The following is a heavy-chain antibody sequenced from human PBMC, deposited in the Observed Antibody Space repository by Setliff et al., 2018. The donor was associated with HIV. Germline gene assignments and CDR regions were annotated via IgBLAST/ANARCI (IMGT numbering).Heavy chain of an antibody. CDR2: IYSDGRT. Sequence: GGSLRLSCAASGFTVSDNHMTWVRQAPGKGLEWVSFIYSDGRTFYTDSVQCRFTISRDDSKNMLYLQMHSVRVDDTAAYYCAKGVKWLDPWGQGTLVTVSS. J-gene: IGHJ5*02. CDR1: GFTVSDNH. D-gene: IGHD3-16*01. CDR3: AKGVKWLDP. V-gene: IGHV3-53*01.